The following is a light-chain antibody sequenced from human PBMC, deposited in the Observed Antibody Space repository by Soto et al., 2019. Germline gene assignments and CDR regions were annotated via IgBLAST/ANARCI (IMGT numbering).Light chain of an antibody. CDR1: QGITSW. CDR3: EHNTSFPLA. Sequence: DIQMTQSPSSVSASVGDRVTITCRASQGITSWLAWYQQKPGKAPKLLIYRASNLQSGVPSRFSGSGSGTDFTLTISGLQTADFATYDCEHNTSFPLAVGGGTKVEIK. CDR2: RAS. J-gene: IGKJ4*01. V-gene: IGKV1-12*01.